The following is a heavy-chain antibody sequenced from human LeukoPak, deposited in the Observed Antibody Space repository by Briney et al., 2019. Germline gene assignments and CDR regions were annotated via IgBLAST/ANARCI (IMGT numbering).Heavy chain of an antibody. J-gene: IGHJ4*02. CDR1: GYTFTSYD. CDR2: MNPNSGNT. Sequence: ASVKVSCKASGYTFTSYDINWVRQATGQGLEWMGWMNPNSGNTGYAQKFQGRVTITRNTSISTAYMELSSLRSEDTAVYYCARVVLDHYYDSSGYLGTLDYWGQGTLVTVSS. CDR3: ARVVLDHYYDSSGYLGTLDY. V-gene: IGHV1-8*03. D-gene: IGHD3-22*01.